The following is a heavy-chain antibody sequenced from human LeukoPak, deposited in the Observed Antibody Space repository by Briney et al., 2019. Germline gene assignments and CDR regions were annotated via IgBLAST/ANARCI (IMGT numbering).Heavy chain of an antibody. CDR2: IGADNDST. V-gene: IGHV1-18*01. J-gene: IGHJ4*02. CDR1: GYIFTSYG. CDR3: ARYMVRGVIILGY. Sequence: ASVKVSCKASGYIFTSYGITWVRQAPGQGLEWMGWIGADNDSTKYAQKLQGRVTMTTDTSTSTAYMELRSLRSDDTAVYYCARYMVRGVIILGYWGQGTLVAVSS. D-gene: IGHD3-10*01.